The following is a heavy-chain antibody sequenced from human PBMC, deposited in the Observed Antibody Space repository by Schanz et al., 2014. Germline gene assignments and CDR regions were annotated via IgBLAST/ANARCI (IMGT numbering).Heavy chain of an antibody. CDR1: GGSISSGGYS. V-gene: IGHV4-30-2*06. Sequence: LQLQESGSGLMKPSQTLSLPCAVSGGSISSGGYSWNWIRQSPGKGLEWIGYIYYSGNTYYNPSLKSRVTISVDRSKNQFSLRLDSVTAADTAVYYCALREKPYGPFASWGQGALVTVSS. CDR3: ALREKPYGPFAS. D-gene: IGHD3-10*01. J-gene: IGHJ4*02. CDR2: IYYSGNT.